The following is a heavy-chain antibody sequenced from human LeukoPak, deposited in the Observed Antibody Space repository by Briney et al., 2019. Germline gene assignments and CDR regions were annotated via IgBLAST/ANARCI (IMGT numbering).Heavy chain of an antibody. CDR2: IYYSGNT. V-gene: IGHV4-31*03. Sequence: SETLSLTCTVSGGSISSGGYFWSWIRQHPGKGLEWIGYIYYSGNTYYSPPLKSRVTISIDTSKNQFSLKLSSVTAADTAVYYCARTFGESAYYFDYWGQGTLVSVSS. J-gene: IGHJ4*02. D-gene: IGHD3-16*01. CDR3: ARTFGESAYYFDY. CDR1: GGSISSGGYF.